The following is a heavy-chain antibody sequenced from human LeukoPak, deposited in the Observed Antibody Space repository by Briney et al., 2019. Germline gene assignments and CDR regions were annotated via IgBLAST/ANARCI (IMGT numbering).Heavy chain of an antibody. D-gene: IGHD6-13*01. V-gene: IGHV1-2*06. J-gene: IGHJ3*02. CDR1: GYTFTGYY. CDR3: ARVGAAAGTAFDI. Sequence: ASVKVSCKASGYTFTGYYMHWVRQAPGQGLEWMGRINRNSGGTNYAQKFQGRVTMTRDTSISTAYMELSRLRSDDTAVYYCARVGAAAGTAFDIWGQGTMVTVSS. CDR2: INRNSGGT.